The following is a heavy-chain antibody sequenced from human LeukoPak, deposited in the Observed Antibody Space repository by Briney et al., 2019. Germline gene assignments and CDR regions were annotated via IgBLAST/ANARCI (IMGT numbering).Heavy chain of an antibody. D-gene: IGHD3-22*01. V-gene: IGHV1-8*01. CDR3: ARGRVVITFDY. CDR2: MNPNSGNR. J-gene: IGHJ4*02. CDR1: GYTFTSYD. Sequence: ASVKGSCKASGYTFTSYDINWVRQATGQGLGWMGWMNPNSGNRGYAQKFQGRVTMTRNTSISTAYMELSSLRSEDTAVYYCARGRVVITFDYWGQGTLVTVSS.